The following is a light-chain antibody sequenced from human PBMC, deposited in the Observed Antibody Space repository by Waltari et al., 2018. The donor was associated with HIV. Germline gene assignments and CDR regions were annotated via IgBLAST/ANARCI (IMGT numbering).Light chain of an antibody. CDR3: QQYYRSPWT. J-gene: IGKJ1*01. V-gene: IGKV4-1*01. Sequence: IVMPQSQYLLAVSLGVRATTNSKSRHIVFYTSNNYLAWYQQKPGQPPRLLVYWASTRESGVPDRFSGSGSGTDFTLTISSLQAEDVAVYYCQQYYRSPWTFGQGTKVEIK. CDR1: HIVFYTSNNY. CDR2: WAS.